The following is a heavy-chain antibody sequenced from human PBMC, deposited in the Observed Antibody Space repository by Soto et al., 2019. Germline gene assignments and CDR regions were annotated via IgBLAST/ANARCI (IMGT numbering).Heavy chain of an antibody. D-gene: IGHD3-10*01. J-gene: IGHJ3*02. CDR3: ASPEVPESGLFAFDI. Sequence: GGSLRLSCAASGFTFSSYWMSWVRQAPGKGLEWVANIKQDGSEKYYVDSVKGRFTISRDNAKNSLYLQMNSLRAEDTAVYYCASPEVPESGLFAFDIWGQGTMVTVSS. CDR2: IKQDGSEK. CDR1: GFTFSSYW. V-gene: IGHV3-7*01.